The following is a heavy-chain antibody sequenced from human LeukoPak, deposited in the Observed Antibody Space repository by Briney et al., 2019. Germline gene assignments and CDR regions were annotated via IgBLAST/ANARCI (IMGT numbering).Heavy chain of an antibody. D-gene: IGHD4-17*01. Sequence: GGSLRLSCAASGFTFSSYTMNWVRQAPGKGLEWVSSISGSSSYIYYADSVKGRFTISRDNGKNSVYLQMNSLRPEDTAVYYCARESLGSVDPRGYSTTVSQDVWGKGTTVTISS. J-gene: IGHJ6*04. V-gene: IGHV3-21*06. CDR1: GFTFSSYT. CDR3: ARESLGSVDPRGYSTTVSQDV. CDR2: ISGSSSYI.